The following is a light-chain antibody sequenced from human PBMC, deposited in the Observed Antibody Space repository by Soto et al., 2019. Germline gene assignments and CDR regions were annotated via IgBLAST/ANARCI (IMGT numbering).Light chain of an antibody. Sequence: EIVLTQSPATLSLSLGERATLSCKASQSVSSFLAWYQQKPGQAPRLLIYDVSSRATGSPTRFSGSGSGTDFTLTISSLEPEDFAVYYCQQRINWPLTFGGGTKVEIK. CDR2: DVS. CDR1: QSVSSF. J-gene: IGKJ4*01. V-gene: IGKV3-11*01. CDR3: QQRINWPLT.